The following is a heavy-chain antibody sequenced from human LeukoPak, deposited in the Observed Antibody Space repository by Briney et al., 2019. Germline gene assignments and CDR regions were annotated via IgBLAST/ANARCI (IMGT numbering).Heavy chain of an antibody. CDR3: ASGPKRITPFDY. Sequence: QAGGSLRLSCAASGFTVSSNYMSWVRQAPGKGLEWVSVIYSGGSTYYADSVKGRFTISRDNSKNTLYLQMNSLRAEDTAVYYCASGPKRITPFDYWGQGTLVTVSS. V-gene: IGHV3-66*01. CDR2: IYSGGST. CDR1: GFTVSSNY. D-gene: IGHD2-15*01. J-gene: IGHJ4*02.